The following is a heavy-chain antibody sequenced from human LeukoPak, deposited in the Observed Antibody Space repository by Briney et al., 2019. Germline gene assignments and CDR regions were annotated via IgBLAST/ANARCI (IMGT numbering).Heavy chain of an antibody. J-gene: IGHJ4*02. CDR3: ARVRNYGSDIWPLDY. CDR1: GFTFSDYY. D-gene: IGHD3-10*01. CDR2: ISSSGSTT. V-gene: IGHV3-11*01. Sequence: GGSLRLSCAASGFTFSDYYMSWIRQAPGKGLEWVSYISSSGSTTYYADSVKGRFTISRDNAKNSLYLQMNSLRAEDTAVYYCARVRNYGSDIWPLDYWGQGTLVTVSS.